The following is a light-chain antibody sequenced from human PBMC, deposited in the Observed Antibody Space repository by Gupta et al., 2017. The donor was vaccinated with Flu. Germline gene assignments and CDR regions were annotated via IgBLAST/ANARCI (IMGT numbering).Light chain of an antibody. CDR1: QDISNY. CDR2: DAS. J-gene: IGKJ4*01. V-gene: IGKV1-33*01. CDR3: QQYDNLHSLT. Sequence: DIQMTQSPSSLSASVGDRVTITCQASQDISNYLNWYQQKPGKAPKLLIYDASNLETGVPSRFSGSGYGTDFTFTISSRQPEDIATYYCQQYDNLHSLTFGGGTKVEIK.